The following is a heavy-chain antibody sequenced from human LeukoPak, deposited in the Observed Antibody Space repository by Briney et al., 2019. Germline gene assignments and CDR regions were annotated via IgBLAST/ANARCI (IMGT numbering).Heavy chain of an antibody. Sequence: GASVKVSCKASGYTFTSYGISWVRQAPGQGLEWMGWISAYNGNTNYAQKLQGRVTMTTDTSTSTAYMELRSLRSDDTAVYYCARDLITVTTYPHYYYMDVWGKGTTVTVSS. D-gene: IGHD4-17*01. CDR1: GYTFTSYG. V-gene: IGHV1-18*01. J-gene: IGHJ6*03. CDR2: ISAYNGNT. CDR3: ARDLITVTTYPHYYYMDV.